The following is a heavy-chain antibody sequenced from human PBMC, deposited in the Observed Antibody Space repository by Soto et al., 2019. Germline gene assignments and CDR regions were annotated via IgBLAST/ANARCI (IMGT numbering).Heavy chain of an antibody. CDR2: IYSTGST. Sequence: QVQLQESGPGLVKSSQTLSLTCTVSGGSISSGDYFWSWMRQPPGKGLVWIGYIYSTGSTYYNPSLKSRVTISVDTSKNQFSLKRNSVTAADTAVYYCARRMPIDSYPFDYWGQGSLVTVSS. CDR3: ARRMPIDSYPFDY. J-gene: IGHJ4*02. V-gene: IGHV4-30-4*01. CDR1: GGSISSGDYF. D-gene: IGHD2-2*01.